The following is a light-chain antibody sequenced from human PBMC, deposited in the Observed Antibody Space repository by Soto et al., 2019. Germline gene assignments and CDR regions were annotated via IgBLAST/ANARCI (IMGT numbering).Light chain of an antibody. CDR1: SSNIGSNT. CDR2: SNNN. Sequence: QAVVTQPPSVSGTPGQRVTISCSGSSSNIGSNTVNWYQKLPGRAPKLLVYSNNNNRPSGDPARFFGFKSGTSASLAISGLQSGDESDYYCAAWDDRCNGPVFGGGTKLTVL. J-gene: IGLJ3*02. CDR3: AAWDDRCNGPV. V-gene: IGLV1-44*01.